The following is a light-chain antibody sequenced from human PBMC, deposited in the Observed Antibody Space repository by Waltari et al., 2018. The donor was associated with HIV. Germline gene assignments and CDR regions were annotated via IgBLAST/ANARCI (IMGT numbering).Light chain of an antibody. Sequence: QSALTQPPSASGSPGQSVTISCTGTSSDVGAYNSVSWYQQHPGKAPKLLISEVTKRPSGVPDRFSGSKSGNKASLTVSGLQAEDEADFYCSSYAGSNNVVFGGGTKLTVL. V-gene: IGLV2-8*01. CDR1: SSDVGAYNS. CDR2: EVT. J-gene: IGLJ2*01. CDR3: SSYAGSNNVV.